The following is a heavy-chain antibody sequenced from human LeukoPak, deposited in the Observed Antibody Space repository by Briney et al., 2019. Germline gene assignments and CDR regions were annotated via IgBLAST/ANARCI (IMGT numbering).Heavy chain of an antibody. J-gene: IGHJ4*02. CDR3: ARDRGGSGSYYDFAY. D-gene: IGHD3-10*01. V-gene: IGHV1-2*02. Sequence: ASVKVSCKASGYTFTSYGISWVRQAPGQGLEWMGWINPNSGDTNYAQKFQGRVTLARDTSISTVYMELTMLRSDDTAVYFCARDRGGSGSYYDFAYWGQGTLVTVSS. CDR1: GYTFTSYG. CDR2: INPNSGDT.